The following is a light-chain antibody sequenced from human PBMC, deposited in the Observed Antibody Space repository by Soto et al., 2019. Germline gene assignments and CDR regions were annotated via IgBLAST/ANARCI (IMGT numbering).Light chain of an antibody. CDR3: LLYMGSGIWV. Sequence: QTVVTQEPSFSVSPGGTVTLTCALTSGSVSTSHNPSWYQLTPGQAPRMLIYGTNARSSGVPIRFSGSILGDRAALTITGAQADDESDYNCLLYMGSGIWVFGGGTQLTVL. CDR1: SGSVSTSHN. CDR2: GTN. V-gene: IGLV8-61*01. J-gene: IGLJ3*02.